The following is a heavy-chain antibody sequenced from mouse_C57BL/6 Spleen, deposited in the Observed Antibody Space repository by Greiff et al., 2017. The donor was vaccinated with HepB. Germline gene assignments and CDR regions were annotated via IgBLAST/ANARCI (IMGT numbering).Heavy chain of an antibody. V-gene: IGHV1-82*01. CDR1: GYALSSSW. J-gene: IGHJ1*03. CDR3: ARDDGYPWYFDV. D-gene: IGHD2-3*01. Sequence: VQLVESGPELVKPGASVKISCKASGYALSSSWMNWVKQRPGKGLEWIGRIYPGDGDTNYNGKFKGKATLTADKSSSTAYMQLSSLTSEDSAVYFCARDDGYPWYFDVWGTGTTVTVSS. CDR2: IYPGDGDT.